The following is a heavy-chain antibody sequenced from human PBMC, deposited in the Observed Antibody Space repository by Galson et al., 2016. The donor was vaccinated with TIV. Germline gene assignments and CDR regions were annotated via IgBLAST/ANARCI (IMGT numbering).Heavy chain of an antibody. CDR1: GVTFSSYT. Sequence: SVKVSCKASGVTFSSYTITWVRRAPGHGLEWMGGIIPLFGSANYAQTLQGRVTITADESTRTAYMELTSLKSEDTAVYYCARTNLPYPNGYFLTSFDYWGQGTLVTVSS. D-gene: IGHD5-24*01. CDR2: IIPLFGSA. V-gene: IGHV1-69*13. J-gene: IGHJ4*02. CDR3: ARTNLPYPNGYFLTSFDY.